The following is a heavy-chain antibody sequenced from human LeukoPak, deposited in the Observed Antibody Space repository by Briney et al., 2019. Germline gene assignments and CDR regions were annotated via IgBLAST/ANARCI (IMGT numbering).Heavy chain of an antibody. CDR3: AGDTPPGGDYYFDY. V-gene: IGHV3-33*01. Sequence: PGGSLRLSCATSGFTFSHYAFHWVRQAPGKGLEWVALIWYDGSHDTYEDSVKGRFTVSRDNSKNMLYLQMNSLRVEDTAVYYCAGDTPPGGDYYFDYWGQGTLVIVSS. CDR1: GFTFSHYA. CDR2: IWYDGSHD. J-gene: IGHJ4*02. D-gene: IGHD3-16*01.